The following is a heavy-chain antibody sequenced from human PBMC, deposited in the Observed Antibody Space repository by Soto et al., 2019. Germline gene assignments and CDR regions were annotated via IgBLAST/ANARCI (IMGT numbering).Heavy chain of an antibody. Sequence: QVQLVESGGGVVQPGRSLRLSCAASGFTFSSYGMHWVCQAPGKGLEWVAVISYDGSNKYYADSVKGRFTISRDNSKNTLYLQMNSLRAEDTAVYYCAKDGVPATAIPNWFDPWGQGTLVTVSS. V-gene: IGHV3-30*18. CDR3: AKDGVPATAIPNWFDP. CDR2: ISYDGSNK. D-gene: IGHD2-2*02. J-gene: IGHJ5*02. CDR1: GFTFSSYG.